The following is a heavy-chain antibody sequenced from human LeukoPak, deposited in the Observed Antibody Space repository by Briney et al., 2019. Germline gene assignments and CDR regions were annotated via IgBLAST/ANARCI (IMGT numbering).Heavy chain of an antibody. V-gene: IGHV3-23*01. CDR1: GFTFNSYA. CDR2: ISVSGGST. D-gene: IGHD4-11*01. Sequence: GGSLRLSCAVSGFTFNSYAMSWVRQVPGKGLEWVSTISVSGGSTYYADSVKGRFTISRDNSMNTLYLQMNSLRAEDTAVYYCAKGGFYSNYDYWGQGSLVIVSS. J-gene: IGHJ4*02. CDR3: AKGGFYSNYDY.